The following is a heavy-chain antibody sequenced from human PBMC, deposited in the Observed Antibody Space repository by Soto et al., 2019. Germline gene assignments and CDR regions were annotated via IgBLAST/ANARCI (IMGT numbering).Heavy chain of an antibody. V-gene: IGHV3-11*01. Sequence: QAQLVESGGDLVKPGGSLRLSCAASGFNFGDFYMTRIRQAPGKGLEFISYIDKSGSTIYYADSVKGRFSLSRDNAKNSLFLQMNSLRDEDTAVYYCARPNCNSRGGVLNFWGRGTLVIVSS. J-gene: IGHJ4*02. CDR3: ARPNCNSRGGVLNF. D-gene: IGHD3-16*01. CDR2: IDKSGSTI. CDR1: GFNFGDFY.